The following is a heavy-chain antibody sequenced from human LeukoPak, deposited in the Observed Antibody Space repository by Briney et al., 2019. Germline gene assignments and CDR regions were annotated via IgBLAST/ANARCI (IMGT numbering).Heavy chain of an antibody. J-gene: IGHJ4*02. D-gene: IGHD7-27*01. Sequence: TGGSLRLSCAASGFTISNYAMSWVRQTPGKGLEWVSAISGSGGSSGSTYYADSVKGRFTISRDDSKNILFLQMNSLRAEDTAVYYCARDLNWETYWGQGTLVSVSS. V-gene: IGHV3-23*01. CDR1: GFTISNYA. CDR2: ISGSGGSSGST. CDR3: ARDLNWETY.